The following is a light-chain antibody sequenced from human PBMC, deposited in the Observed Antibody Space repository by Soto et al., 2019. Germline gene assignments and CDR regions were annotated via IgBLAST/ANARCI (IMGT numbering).Light chain of an antibody. V-gene: IGLV2-14*01. CDR2: DVS. CDR3: RSYTSSSTLYA. CDR1: SSDVGGYNY. J-gene: IGLJ1*01. Sequence: QSALTQPASVSGSPGQSITISCAGTSSDVGGYNYVSWYQQHPGKAPKLMIYDVSNRPSGVSNRFSGSKSGNTASLTISGLQAEDEADYYCRSYTSSSTLYALGTGTQITVL.